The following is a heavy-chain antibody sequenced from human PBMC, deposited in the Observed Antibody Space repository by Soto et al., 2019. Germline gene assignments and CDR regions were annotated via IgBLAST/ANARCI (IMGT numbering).Heavy chain of an antibody. Sequence: SETLSLTCAVYGDSFSNYFWTWIRQSPWKGLEWIGEINHRGSANYNPSLGSRVTISVDKSKRQFSLKLSSVTAADTTVYYCARVSRGYYDSWGQGTLVTVSS. J-gene: IGHJ4*02. CDR1: GDSFSNYF. CDR2: INHRGSA. D-gene: IGHD2-15*01. CDR3: ARVSRGYYDS. V-gene: IGHV4-34*01.